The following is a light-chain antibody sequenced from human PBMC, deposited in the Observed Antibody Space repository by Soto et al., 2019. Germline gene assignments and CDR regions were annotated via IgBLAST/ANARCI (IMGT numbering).Light chain of an antibody. CDR1: QSISSY. CDR2: AAS. Sequence: EIQVTQTPSSLSASVGDRVTITGRASQSISSYLNWYQQKPGKAPKLLIYAASSLQSGVPSRFSGSGSGTDFTLTISSLQPEDFATYYCRQSYSTHPTFGQGTRLE. CDR3: RQSYSTHPT. V-gene: IGKV1-39*01. J-gene: IGKJ5*01.